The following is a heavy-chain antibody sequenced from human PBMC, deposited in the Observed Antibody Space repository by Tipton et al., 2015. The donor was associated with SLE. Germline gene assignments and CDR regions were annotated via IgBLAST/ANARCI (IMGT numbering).Heavy chain of an antibody. J-gene: IGHJ2*01. CDR1: GFTFDDYA. V-gene: IGHV3-9*01. D-gene: IGHD3-16*01. CDR3: AKGGDFDL. CDR2: ISWNSGSI. Sequence: SLSLSCAASGFTFDDYAMHWVRQAPGKGLEWVSGISWNSGSIGYADSVKGRFTISRDNAKNSLYLQMNSLRAEDTALYYCAKGGDFDLWGRGTLVTVSS.